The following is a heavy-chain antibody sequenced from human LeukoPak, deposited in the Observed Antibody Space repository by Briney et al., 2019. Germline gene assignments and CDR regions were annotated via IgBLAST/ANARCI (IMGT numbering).Heavy chain of an antibody. CDR3: ARRYGSGSYVDY. J-gene: IGHJ4*02. Sequence: GGSLRLSCAASGFTFSDYYMSWIRQAPGKGLEWVSYISTSSSYTNYADSVKGRFTISRDNAKNSLYLQMNSLRAEDTAVYYCARRYGSGSYVDYWGQGTLVTVPS. D-gene: IGHD3-10*01. V-gene: IGHV3-11*03. CDR1: GFTFSDYY. CDR2: ISTSSSYT.